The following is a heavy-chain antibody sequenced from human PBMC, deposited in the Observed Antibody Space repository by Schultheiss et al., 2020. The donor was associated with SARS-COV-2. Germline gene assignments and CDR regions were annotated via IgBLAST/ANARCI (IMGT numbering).Heavy chain of an antibody. V-gene: IGHV1-18*01. CDR1: GYTFTSYD. Sequence: ASVKVSCKASGYTFTSYDINWVRQATGQGLEWMGWMNPNSGNTNYAQKLQGRVTMTTDTSTSTAYMELRSLRSDDTAVYYCARDVGYNWNLLPTTLVRFDYWGQGTLVTVSS. CDR2: MNPNSGNT. CDR3: ARDVGYNWNLLPTTLVRFDY. J-gene: IGHJ4*02. D-gene: IGHD1-7*01.